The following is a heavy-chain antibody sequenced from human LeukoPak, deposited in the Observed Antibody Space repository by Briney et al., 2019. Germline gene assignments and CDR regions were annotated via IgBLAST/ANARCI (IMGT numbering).Heavy chain of an antibody. V-gene: IGHV4-39*07. J-gene: IGHJ3*02. CDR3: ARAKGSSWYYRAFDI. Sequence: SETLSLTCTVSGGSIGNSFYFWAWIRQTPGKGLEWIGSISYSGSTSYYHPSLKSRVTISVDTSKNQFSLKLSSVTAADTAVYYCARAKGSSWYYRAFDIWGQGTMVTVSS. D-gene: IGHD6-13*01. CDR2: ISYSGSTS. CDR1: GGSIGNSFYF.